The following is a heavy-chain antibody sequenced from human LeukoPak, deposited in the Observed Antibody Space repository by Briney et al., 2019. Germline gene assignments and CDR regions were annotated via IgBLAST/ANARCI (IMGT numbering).Heavy chain of an antibody. J-gene: IGHJ5*02. CDR2: ISDGTAGT. Sequence: GGSLRLSCAASGFTFTSYAMNWVRQAPGKRLEWVSRISDGTAGTYYADSVKGRFTISRDNSKNTLYLQMNSLRAEDTAVYYCARASGLRSFTLISWGLGTLVTVSS. D-gene: IGHD3-3*01. V-gene: IGHV3-23*01. CDR1: GFTFTSYA. CDR3: ARASGLRSFTLIS.